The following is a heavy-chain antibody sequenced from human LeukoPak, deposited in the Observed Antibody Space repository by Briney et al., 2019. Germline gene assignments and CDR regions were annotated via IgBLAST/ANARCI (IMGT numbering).Heavy chain of an antibody. CDR1: GGSISSSSYY. Sequence: TSETLSLTCIVSGGSISSSSYYWGWIRQPPGKGLEWIGSIYYSGSTYYNPSLKSRVTISVDTSKNQFSLKLSSVTAADTAVYYCARRGYYYDSSGYILWGQGTLVTVSS. J-gene: IGHJ4*02. CDR2: IYYSGST. V-gene: IGHV4-39*01. CDR3: ARRGYYYDSSGYIL. D-gene: IGHD3-22*01.